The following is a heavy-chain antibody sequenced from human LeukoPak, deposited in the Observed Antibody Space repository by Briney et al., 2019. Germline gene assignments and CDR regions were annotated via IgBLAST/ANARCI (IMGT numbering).Heavy chain of an antibody. CDR2: IIPIFGTA. J-gene: IGHJ6*02. V-gene: IGHV1-69*13. CDR3: ARVVVPAAAHYYYYYGMDV. Sequence: SVKVSCKASGGTFSSYAISGVRQAPGQGLEWMGGIIPIFGTANYAQKFQGRVTITADESTSTAYMELSSLRSEDTAVYYCARVVVPAAAHYYYYYGMDVWGQGTTVTVSS. CDR1: GGTFSSYA. D-gene: IGHD2-2*01.